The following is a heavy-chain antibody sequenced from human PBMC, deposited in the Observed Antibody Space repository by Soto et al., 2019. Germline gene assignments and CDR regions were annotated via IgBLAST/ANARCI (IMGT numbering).Heavy chain of an antibody. CDR3: ARALYYYDSTQGMDV. D-gene: IGHD3-22*01. V-gene: IGHV4-30-4*01. Sequence: SETLSLTCTVSGGSISSGDYYWSWIRQPPGKGLEWIGYIYYSGSTYYNPSLKSRVTISVDMSKNQFSLKLSSVTAADTAVYYCARALYYYDSTQGMDVWGQGTTVTVSS. CDR1: GGSISSGDYY. J-gene: IGHJ6*02. CDR2: IYYSGST.